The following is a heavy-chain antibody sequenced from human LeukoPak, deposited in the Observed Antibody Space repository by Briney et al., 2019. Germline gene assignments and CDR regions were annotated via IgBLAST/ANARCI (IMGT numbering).Heavy chain of an antibody. CDR3: ARDQEAFDY. CDR1: GYSFTSNY. V-gene: IGHV1-46*01. CDR2: IYPRDGST. J-gene: IGHJ4*02. Sequence: ASVKVSCKASGYSFTSNYIHRVRQAPGQGLEWMGMIYPRDGSTSYAQKFQGRVTVTRDTSTSTVHMELSGLRSEDTAVYYCARDQEAFDYWGQGTLVTVSS.